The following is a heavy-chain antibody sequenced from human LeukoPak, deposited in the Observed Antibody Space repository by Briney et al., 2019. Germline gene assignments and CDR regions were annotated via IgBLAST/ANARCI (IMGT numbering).Heavy chain of an antibody. V-gene: IGHV1-46*01. CDR1: GYTFTNYY. CDR3: ARGHDYYDSSGYHDY. Sequence: AASVKVSCKASGYTFTNYYMHWVRQAPGQGLEWMGIIDPSGGSTTYAQKFQGRVTITTDESTSTAYMELSSLRSEDTAVYYCARGHDYYDSSGYHDYWGQGTLVTVSS. J-gene: IGHJ4*02. CDR2: IDPSGGST. D-gene: IGHD3-22*01.